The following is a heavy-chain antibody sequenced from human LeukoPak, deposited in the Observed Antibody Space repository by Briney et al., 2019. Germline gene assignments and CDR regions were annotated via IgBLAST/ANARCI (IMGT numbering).Heavy chain of an antibody. D-gene: IGHD3-22*01. J-gene: IGHJ4*02. Sequence: GGSLRLSCAASGFIFSSYTMNWVRQAPGKGLEWVSSITGSSASTYYADSVKGRFTISRDNSKNTLYLQMNSLRAEDTAVYFCAKLDYYDTHWGQGTLVTVSS. CDR2: ITGSSAST. CDR3: AKLDYYDTH. V-gene: IGHV3-23*01. CDR1: GFIFSSYT.